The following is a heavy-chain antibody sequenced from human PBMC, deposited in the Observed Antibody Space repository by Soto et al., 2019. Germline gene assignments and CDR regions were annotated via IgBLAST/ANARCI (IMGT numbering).Heavy chain of an antibody. D-gene: IGHD3-9*01. V-gene: IGHV3-74*01. CDR2: INSDGSST. Sequence: GSLRLSCAASGFTFSSYWMHWVRQAPGKGLVWVSRINSDGSSTSYADSVKGRFTISRDNAKNTLYLQMNSLRAEDTAVYYCARTYYDILTGPPDYYGMDVWGQGTTVTVSS. J-gene: IGHJ6*02. CDR1: GFTFSSYW. CDR3: ARTYYDILTGPPDYYGMDV.